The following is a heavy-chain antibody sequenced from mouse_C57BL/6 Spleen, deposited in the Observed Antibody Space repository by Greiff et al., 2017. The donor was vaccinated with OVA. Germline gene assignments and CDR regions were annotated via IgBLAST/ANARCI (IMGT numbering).Heavy chain of an antibody. V-gene: IGHV5-4*03. D-gene: IGHD1-1*01. CDR2: ISDGGSYT. Sequence: EVKLVESGGGLVKPGGSLKLSCAASGFTFSSYAMSWVRQTPEKRLEWVATISDGGSYTYYPDNVKGRFTISRDNAKNNLYLQMSHLKSEDTAMYYCARRTTVGYAMDYWGQGTSVTVSS. J-gene: IGHJ4*01. CDR3: ARRTTVGYAMDY. CDR1: GFTFSSYA.